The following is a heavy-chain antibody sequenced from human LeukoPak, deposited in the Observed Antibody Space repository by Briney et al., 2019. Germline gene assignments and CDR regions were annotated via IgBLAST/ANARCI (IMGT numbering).Heavy chain of an antibody. CDR3: AKPLRGSGSFNYAYFDY. J-gene: IGHJ4*02. V-gene: IGHV3-23*01. CDR1: GFSFSSYA. D-gene: IGHD3-10*01. CDR2: ISGSGGST. Sequence: GGSLRLSCAASGFSFSSYAMSWVRQAPGKGLEWVSVISGSGGSTNYADSLKGRFTISRDNSKNTLYLQMNSLRAEDTAVYFCAKPLRGSGSFNYAYFDYWGQGTPVTVSS.